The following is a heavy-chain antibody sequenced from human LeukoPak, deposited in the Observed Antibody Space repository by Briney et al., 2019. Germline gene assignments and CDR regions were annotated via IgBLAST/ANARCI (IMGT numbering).Heavy chain of an antibody. CDR2: ISSNGGST. D-gene: IGHD6-19*01. V-gene: IGHV3-64*01. CDR3: ARGLFGSGWYYFDY. Sequence: PGGSLRLSCAASGFTFSSYAMHRVRQAPGKGLEYVSAISSNGGSTYYANSVKGRFTISRDNSKNTLYLQMGSLRAEDMAVYYCARGLFGSGWYYFDYWGQGTLVTVSS. J-gene: IGHJ4*02. CDR1: GFTFSSYA.